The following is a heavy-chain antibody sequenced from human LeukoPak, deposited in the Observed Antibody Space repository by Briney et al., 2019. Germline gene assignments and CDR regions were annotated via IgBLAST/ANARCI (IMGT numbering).Heavy chain of an antibody. J-gene: IGHJ4*02. CDR1: GGSISSGTHY. D-gene: IGHD3-10*01. CDR3: ARDLIVPVGLTGSGSYSTDY. Sequence: SETLSLTCSVSGGSISSGTHYWSWIRQPAGKGLEWIGRIYSSGTTAYNPSLKSRVTMSVDTSKNQFSLKLSSVTAADTAVYYCARDLIVPVGLTGSGSYSTDYWGQGTLVTVSS. V-gene: IGHV4-61*02. CDR2: IYSSGTT.